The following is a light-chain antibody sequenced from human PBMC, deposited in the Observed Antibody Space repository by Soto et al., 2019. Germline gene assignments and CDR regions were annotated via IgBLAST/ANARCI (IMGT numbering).Light chain of an antibody. CDR1: QNIGNY. J-gene: IGKJ4*01. CDR3: QRYDSAPLT. V-gene: IGKV1-39*01. CDR2: TAS. Sequence: DIQMTQSPSSLSASVRDRAVITCRASQNIGNYLNWYQQTPGKAPRLLISTASSLQSGVPSRFSGSGSGTDFTLTISSLQPVDVATYYCQRYDSAPLTFGGGTKVDIK.